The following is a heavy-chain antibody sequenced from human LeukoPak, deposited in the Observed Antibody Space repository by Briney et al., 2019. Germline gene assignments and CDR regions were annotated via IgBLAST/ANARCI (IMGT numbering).Heavy chain of an antibody. Sequence: GGSLRLSCAASGFTFSSYSMNWVRQAPGKGLEWVSSISSSSYIYYADSVKGRFTISRDNANNSVYLQMNGLRAEDTAVYYCAREFSTVGNFDYWGQGTLVTVSS. V-gene: IGHV3-21*01. CDR2: ISSSSYI. CDR3: AREFSTVGNFDY. D-gene: IGHD3-3*02. J-gene: IGHJ4*02. CDR1: GFTFSSYS.